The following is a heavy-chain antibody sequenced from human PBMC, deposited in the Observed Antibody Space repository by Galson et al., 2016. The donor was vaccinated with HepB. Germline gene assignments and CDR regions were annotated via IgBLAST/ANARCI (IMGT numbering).Heavy chain of an antibody. CDR1: GFSFRTGGVG. CDR2: IYWDDDK. V-gene: IGHV2-5*02. Sequence: PALVKPPQTLTLTCTFSGFSFRTGGVGVGWIRQPPGKTLEWLALIYWDDDKRYSPSLKSRLTITKDTSKKQVVLTMTNVDPVDTATYYCAHRPEYCTGGACYDFDCWGQGILVTVSS. J-gene: IGHJ4*02. D-gene: IGHD2-8*02. CDR3: AHRPEYCTGGACYDFDC.